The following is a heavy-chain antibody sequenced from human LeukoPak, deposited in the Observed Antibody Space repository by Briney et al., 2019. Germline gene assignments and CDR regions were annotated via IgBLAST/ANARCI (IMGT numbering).Heavy chain of an antibody. CDR3: ARDRRCSGGSCYSEHYYYGMDV. CDR2: IIPILGIA. Sequence: SVKVYCKASGGTFSSYTISWVRQAPGQGLEWMGRIIPILGIANYAQKFQGRVTITADKSTSTAYMELSSLRSEDTAVYYCARDRRCSGGSCYSEHYYYGMDVWGQGTTVTVSS. D-gene: IGHD2-15*01. CDR1: GGTFSSYT. J-gene: IGHJ6*02. V-gene: IGHV1-69*04.